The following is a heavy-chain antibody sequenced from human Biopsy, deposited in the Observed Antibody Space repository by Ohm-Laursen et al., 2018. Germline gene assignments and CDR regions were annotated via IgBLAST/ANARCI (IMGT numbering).Heavy chain of an antibody. V-gene: IGHV1-2*02. CDR2: INPHSGTT. CDR1: GYSFSTYD. CDR3: AKGQDLRGGAEYFQH. D-gene: IGHD2-15*01. J-gene: IGHJ1*01. Sequence: ASVKVSCQASGYSFSTYDVNWVRQVPGQGLEWMGWINPHSGTTKFAQDFQGRVTMTRDTSITTAYMELRRLRSDDTAVYYCAKGQDLRGGAEYFQHWGQGALVTVSS.